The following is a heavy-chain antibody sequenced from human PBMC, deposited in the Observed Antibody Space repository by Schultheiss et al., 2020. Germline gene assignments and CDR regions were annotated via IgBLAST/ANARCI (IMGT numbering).Heavy chain of an antibody. CDR2: IYYYGST. CDR1: GGSFSGYY. CDR3: RGVKLDYYYYGMDV. V-gene: IGHV4-34*03. D-gene: IGHD3-10*01. Sequence: SETLSLTCAVYGGSFSGYYWGWIRQTPGKGLEWIGSIYYYGSTYYNPSLKSRVTITVDTSKNQFSLKLSSVTAADTAVYYCRGVKLDYYYYGMDVWGQGTTVTVSS. J-gene: IGHJ6*02.